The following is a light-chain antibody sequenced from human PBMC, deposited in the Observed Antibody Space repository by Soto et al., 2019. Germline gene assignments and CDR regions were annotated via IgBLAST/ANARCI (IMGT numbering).Light chain of an antibody. J-gene: IGKJ1*01. CDR2: GAS. Sequence: IVLTHSPGTLSLSPGARATLSCMASQSVSSDLAWYQQKLGQAPRLLIYGASTRATGIPARFSGSGSGTEFSLTISSLQSEDFAVYYCQFYNNWPRTFGQGTKADI. CDR1: QSVSSD. V-gene: IGKV3-15*01. CDR3: QFYNNWPRT.